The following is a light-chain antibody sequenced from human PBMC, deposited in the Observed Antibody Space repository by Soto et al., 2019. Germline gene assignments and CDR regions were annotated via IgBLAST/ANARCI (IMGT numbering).Light chain of an antibody. V-gene: IGKV1-5*03. CDR3: QQYNNYSWT. J-gene: IGKJ1*01. CDR2: KAS. CDR1: QSISSY. Sequence: EIPMTRPPRSPPASVADTLTIFSRASQSISSYLKWYQQKLGRAPRLLIYKASTIESGVPARFSGSGSGTEFTLTISSLQPDDFATYYCQQYNNYSWTFGQGTKV.